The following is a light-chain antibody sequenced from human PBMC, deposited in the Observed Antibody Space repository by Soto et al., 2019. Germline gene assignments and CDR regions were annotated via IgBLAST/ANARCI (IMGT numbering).Light chain of an antibody. CDR2: AAS. CDR3: QQTYSTPPT. V-gene: IGKV1-39*01. CDR1: QSISSY. J-gene: IGKJ1*01. Sequence: DIQMTQSPSSLSASVGDRVTITCRASQSISSYLNWYQQEAGLAPKLLIYAASSLQSGVPSRFSGSGSGTDFTLTISSLQPEDFATYYCQQTYSTPPTFGQGTKVDIK.